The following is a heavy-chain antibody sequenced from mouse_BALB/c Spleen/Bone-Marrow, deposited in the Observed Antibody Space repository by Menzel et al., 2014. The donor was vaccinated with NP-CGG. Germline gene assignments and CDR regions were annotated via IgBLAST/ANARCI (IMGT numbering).Heavy chain of an antibody. CDR2: IDPETGGT. D-gene: IGHD2-14*01. CDR1: GYTFTDYE. Sequence: VQVVESGAELVRPGASVTLSCEASGYTFTDYEMHWVKQTPVHGLEWIGAIDPETGGTAYNQKFKGKATLTADKSSSTAYMELRSLTSEDSAVYYCRAYYRYDGYAMDYWGQGTSVTVSS. V-gene: IGHV1-15*01. J-gene: IGHJ4*01. CDR3: RAYYRYDGYAMDY.